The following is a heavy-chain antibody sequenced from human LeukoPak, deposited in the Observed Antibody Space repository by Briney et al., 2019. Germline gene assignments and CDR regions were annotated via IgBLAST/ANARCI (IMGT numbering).Heavy chain of an antibody. CDR2: IYYSGST. J-gene: IGHJ4*02. CDR3: ARVLPYYDFWDLSRKTRYYFDY. V-gene: IGHV4-31*03. Sequence: SETLSLTCTVSGGSISSSSYYWGWIRQHPGKGLEWIGYIYYSGSTYYNPSLKSRVTISVDTSKNQFSLKLSSVTAADTAVYYCARVLPYYDFWDLSRKTRYYFDYWGQGTLVTVSS. D-gene: IGHD3-3*01. CDR1: GGSISSSSYY.